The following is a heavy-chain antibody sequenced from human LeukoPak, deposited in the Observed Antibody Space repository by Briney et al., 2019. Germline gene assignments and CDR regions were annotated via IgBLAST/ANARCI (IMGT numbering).Heavy chain of an antibody. CDR3: ARGGESRSFGGVIVILDAFDI. V-gene: IGHV1-8*03. Sequence: ASVKVSCKASGYTFTSYDINWVRQATGQGLEWMGWMNPNSGNTGYAQKFQGRVTITRNTSISTAYMELSSLRSEDTAVYYCARGGESRSFGGVIVILDAFDIWGQGTMVTVSS. D-gene: IGHD3-16*02. CDR1: GYTFTSYD. J-gene: IGHJ3*02. CDR2: MNPNSGNT.